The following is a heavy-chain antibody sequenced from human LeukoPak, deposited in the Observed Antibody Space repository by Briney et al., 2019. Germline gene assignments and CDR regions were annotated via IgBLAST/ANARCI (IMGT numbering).Heavy chain of an antibody. CDR3: ARDQSSSWYLDDAFDI. CDR1: GFTFSSYS. CDR2: ISSSSSTI. D-gene: IGHD6-13*01. V-gene: IGHV3-48*04. J-gene: IGHJ3*02. Sequence: GGSLRLSCAASGFTFSSYSMNWVRQAPGKGLEWVSYISSSSSTIYYADSVKGRFTISRDNAKNSLYLQMNSLRAEDTAVYYCARDQSSSWYLDDAFDIWGQGTMVTVSS.